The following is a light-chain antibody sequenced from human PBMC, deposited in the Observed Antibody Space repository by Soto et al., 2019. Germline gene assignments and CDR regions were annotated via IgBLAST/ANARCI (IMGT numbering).Light chain of an antibody. Sequence: DIVMTQSPDSLAVSLGERATINCKSSQSVLYSSNNKIYLAWYQQKPGQPPKLLIYWASTRECGVPDRFSGSGSGTDFTLTISSLQAEDVAVYYCQQYYSTPPTFGQGTKVEIK. CDR3: QQYYSTPPT. CDR2: WAS. V-gene: IGKV4-1*01. CDR1: QSVLYSSNNKIY. J-gene: IGKJ1*01.